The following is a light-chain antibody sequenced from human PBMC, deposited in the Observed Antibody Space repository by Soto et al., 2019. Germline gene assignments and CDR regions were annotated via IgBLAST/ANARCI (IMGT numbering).Light chain of an antibody. Sequence: QSVLTQPASVSGSPGQSITISCTGTSSDVGNYNYVSWYQQHPGKAPKLMIYDVSNRPSGVSNRFSGSKSGNTASLTISGRQAEDEADYYCSSYTSSSTLVFGGGTKVTVL. CDR1: SSDVGNYNY. CDR2: DVS. V-gene: IGLV2-14*01. J-gene: IGLJ2*01. CDR3: SSYTSSSTLV.